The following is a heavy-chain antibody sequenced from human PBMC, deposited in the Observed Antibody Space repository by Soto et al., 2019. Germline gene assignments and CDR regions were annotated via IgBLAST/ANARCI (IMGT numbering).Heavy chain of an antibody. J-gene: IGHJ1*01. D-gene: IGHD3-16*01. CDR1: GFTFRSYV. V-gene: IGHV3-33*05. CDR2: TSYDGSNK. Sequence: QVQLVESGGGVVQPGTSLRLSCVGSGFTFRSYVIHWVRQAPGKGLEWGAITSYDGSNKDYGDSVQGRFTISRDNSGNTVDLQMGSLRREDTALYYCARWGTTGGLDVWGQGTLVSVSS. CDR3: ARWGTTGGLDV.